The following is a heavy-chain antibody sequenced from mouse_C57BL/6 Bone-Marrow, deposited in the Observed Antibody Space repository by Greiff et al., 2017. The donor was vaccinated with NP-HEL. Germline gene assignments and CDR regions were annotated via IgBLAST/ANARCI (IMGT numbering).Heavy chain of an antibody. Sequence: EVQGVESGPELVKPGASVKIPCKASGYTFTDYNMDWVKQSHGKSLEWIGDINPNNGGTIYNQKFKGKATLTVDKSSSTAYMELRSLTSEDTAVYYCARVPNRGLRRGFDYWGQGTTLTVSS. CDR2: INPNNGGT. J-gene: IGHJ2*01. D-gene: IGHD2-4*01. V-gene: IGHV1-18*01. CDR1: GYTFTDYN. CDR3: ARVPNRGLRRGFDY.